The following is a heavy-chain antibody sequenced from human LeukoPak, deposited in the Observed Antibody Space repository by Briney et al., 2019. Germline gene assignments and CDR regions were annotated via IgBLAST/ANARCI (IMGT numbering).Heavy chain of an antibody. Sequence: GGSLRLSCAASGFTFSSYSMNWVRQAPGKGLEWVSSISSSSSNIYYADSVKGRFTISRDNAKNSLYLQMNRLRAEHTAVYSCARDDSSSWYDFWFDPWGQGTLVTVSS. CDR3: ARDDSSSWYDFWFDP. J-gene: IGHJ5*02. V-gene: IGHV3-21*01. CDR1: GFTFSSYS. CDR2: ISSSSSNI. D-gene: IGHD6-13*01.